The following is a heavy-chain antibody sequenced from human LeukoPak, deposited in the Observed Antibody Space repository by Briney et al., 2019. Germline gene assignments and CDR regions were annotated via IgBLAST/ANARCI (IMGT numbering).Heavy chain of an antibody. CDR2: IIPIFGTA. J-gene: IGHJ4*02. CDR3: ASRLEGTQFDY. V-gene: IGHV1-69*13. CDR1: GGTFSSYA. Sequence: ASVKVSCKASGGTFSSYAISWVRQVPGQGLGWMGGIIPIFGTANYAQKFQGRVTITADESTSTAYMELSSLRSEDTAVYYCASRLEGTQFDYWGQGTLVTVSS. D-gene: IGHD1-1*01.